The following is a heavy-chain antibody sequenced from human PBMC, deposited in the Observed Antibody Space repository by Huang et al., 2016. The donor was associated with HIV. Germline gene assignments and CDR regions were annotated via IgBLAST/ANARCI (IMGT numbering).Heavy chain of an antibody. Sequence: LVESGGGVVQPGRSLRLSCAPSGFSFSSYGMNWVRQAPGKGLGWVAVISYDGSSKYYADSVRGRFTISRDNSKNRLYLQMNSLRVEDTAIYYCVKELEVLTGYHYYGMDVWGQGTTVTVSS. V-gene: IGHV3-30*18. CDR2: ISYDGSSK. CDR1: GFSFSSYG. D-gene: IGHD2-21*02. J-gene: IGHJ6*02. CDR3: VKELEVLTGYHYYGMDV.